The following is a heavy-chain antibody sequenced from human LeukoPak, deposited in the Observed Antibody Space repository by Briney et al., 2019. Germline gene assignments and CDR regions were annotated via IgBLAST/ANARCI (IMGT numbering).Heavy chain of an antibody. V-gene: IGHV1-18*01. CDR2: ISAYNGNT. CDR1: GFTFTSYG. D-gene: IGHD6-13*01. J-gene: IGHJ4*02. CDR3: ARSSTIAAAGTGFDY. Sequence: ASVKVSCKASGFTFTSYGISWVRQAPGQGLEWMGWISAYNGNTNYAQKLQGRVTMTTDTSTSTAYMELRSLRSDDTAVYYCARSSTIAAAGTGFDYWGQGTLVTVSS.